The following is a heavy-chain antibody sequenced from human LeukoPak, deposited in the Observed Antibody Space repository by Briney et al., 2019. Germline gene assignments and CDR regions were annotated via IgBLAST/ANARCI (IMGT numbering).Heavy chain of an antibody. D-gene: IGHD6-13*01. CDR2: INPNSGGT. Sequence: ASVKVSCKASGYTFTGYYMHWVRQAPGQGLEWMGWINPNSGGTNYAQKFQGRVTMTRDTSISTAYMELSRLRSGDTAVYYCARELSIAAAGPFDYWGQGTLVTVSS. J-gene: IGHJ4*02. V-gene: IGHV1-2*02. CDR1: GYTFTGYY. CDR3: ARELSIAAAGPFDY.